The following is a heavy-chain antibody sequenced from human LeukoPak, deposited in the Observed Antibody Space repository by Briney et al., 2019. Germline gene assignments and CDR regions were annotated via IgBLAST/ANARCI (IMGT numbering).Heavy chain of an antibody. Sequence: SETLSLTCTVSGGSISSYYWSWIRQPPGKGLEWIGYIYYSGSTNYNPSLKSRVTISVDTSKNQFSMKLSSVTAADTAVYYCARAYCSGGSCFFDYWGQGTLVTVSS. CDR3: ARAYCSGGSCFFDY. J-gene: IGHJ4*02. V-gene: IGHV4-59*01. CDR2: IYYSGST. D-gene: IGHD2-15*01. CDR1: GGSISSYY.